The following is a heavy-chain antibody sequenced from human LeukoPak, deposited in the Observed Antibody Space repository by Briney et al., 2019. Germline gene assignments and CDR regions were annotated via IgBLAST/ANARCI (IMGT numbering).Heavy chain of an antibody. Sequence: ASVKVSCKGSGYTSTDYYLPWVRQAPGQGLEWMGSINPNSGDTNYLPKFQGRVTMTRDASISTAYMELSSLRSDDTAIYFCASGSRLRLVIFGFIVPPDYWGQGTLVTVSS. CDR1: GYTSTDYY. V-gene: IGHV1-2*02. J-gene: IGHJ4*02. CDR3: ASGSRLRLVIFGFIVPPDY. CDR2: INPNSGDT. D-gene: IGHD3-3*02.